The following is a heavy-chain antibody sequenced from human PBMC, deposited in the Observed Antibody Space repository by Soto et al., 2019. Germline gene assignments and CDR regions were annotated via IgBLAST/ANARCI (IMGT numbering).Heavy chain of an antibody. D-gene: IGHD3-16*01. CDR3: ARGGEFYVLDV. CDR2: KHTSGTT. V-gene: IGHV4-4*07. CDR1: GGSISGYY. Sequence: QVQLQESGPGLVKPSETLSLTCTVSGGSISGYYWTWIRQPAGKGLEWIGRKHTSGTTNYNPSLKSRVTMSIDTSTNQFSLKLSSVTAADTAVYYCARGGEFYVLDVWGQGTTVAVSS. J-gene: IGHJ6*02.